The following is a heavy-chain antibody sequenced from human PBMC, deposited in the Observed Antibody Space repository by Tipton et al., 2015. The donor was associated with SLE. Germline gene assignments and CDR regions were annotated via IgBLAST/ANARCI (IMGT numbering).Heavy chain of an antibody. D-gene: IGHD3-10*01. CDR2: IDPSDSYT. J-gene: IGHJ5*02. V-gene: IGHV5-10-1*01. Sequence: QLVQSGAEVKKPGESLRISCQGSGYSFTTYWISWVRQMPGKGLEWIGRIDPSDSYTNYSPSFQGHVTMGHVSISVDRSISTAYLQWSSLKASDTAMYYCARHEGRSGNLGPWGQGTLVTVSS. CDR3: ARHEGRSGNLGP. CDR1: GYSFTTYW.